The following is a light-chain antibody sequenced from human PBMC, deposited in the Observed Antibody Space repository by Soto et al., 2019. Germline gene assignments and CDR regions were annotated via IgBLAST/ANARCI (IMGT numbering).Light chain of an antibody. CDR3: TSYTPTGALV. J-gene: IGLJ6*01. V-gene: IGLV2-8*01. CDR1: ASDIGRYNY. CDR2: EVT. Sequence: SALTQPPSASGSPGQSVTISCIGTASDIGRYNYVSWYQHHPGKAPKLIIYEVTKRPSGVPDRFSGSKSGNTASLAVSGLQAEDEADYYCTSYTPTGALVFGSGTKVTVL.